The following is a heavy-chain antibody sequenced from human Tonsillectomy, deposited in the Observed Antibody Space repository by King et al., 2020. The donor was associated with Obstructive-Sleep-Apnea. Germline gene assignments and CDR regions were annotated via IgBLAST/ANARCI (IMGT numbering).Heavy chain of an antibody. CDR2: ISHDGSSQ. Sequence: VQLVESGGGVVQPGRSLRVSCAASGFTFSSYGMYWVRQAPGKGLEWVADISHDGSSQHYADSVKGRFTIPRDNSKNTLYLQMNSLGAEDTAVYFCAKFKFPMVRGIHYYYYAMDAWGQGTTVIVSS. CDR1: GFTFSSYG. D-gene: IGHD3-10*01. CDR3: AKFKFPMVRGIHYYYYAMDA. V-gene: IGHV3-30*18. J-gene: IGHJ6*02.